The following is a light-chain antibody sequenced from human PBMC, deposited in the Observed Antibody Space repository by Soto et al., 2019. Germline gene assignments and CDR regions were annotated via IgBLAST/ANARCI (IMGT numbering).Light chain of an antibody. CDR2: LNSDGSH. CDR1: SGHSSYA. CDR3: QTWGTGIRV. J-gene: IGLJ2*01. V-gene: IGLV4-69*01. Sequence: QPVLTQSPSASASLGASVKVTCTLSSGHSSYAIAWHQQQPEKGPRYLMKLNSDGSHSKGDGIPDRFSGSSSGAERYLTISSLQSEDEADYYCQTWGTGIRVFAGGTKVTVL.